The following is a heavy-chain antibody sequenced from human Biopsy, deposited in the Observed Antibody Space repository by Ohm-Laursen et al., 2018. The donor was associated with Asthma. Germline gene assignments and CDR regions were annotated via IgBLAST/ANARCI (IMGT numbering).Heavy chain of an antibody. CDR2: LIPVLGTP. D-gene: IGHD5-12*01. Sequence: SVKVPCKASGDSFSNYAISWVRQAPGQGLEWMGGLIPVLGTPDHTQMFEGRVTITADESTSTAYMELSSLSSEDTAVYYCARGYSGSDRIVYYYSGLEVWGQGTTVTVSS. J-gene: IGHJ6*02. V-gene: IGHV1-69*13. CDR1: GDSFSNYA. CDR3: ARGYSGSDRIVYYYSGLEV.